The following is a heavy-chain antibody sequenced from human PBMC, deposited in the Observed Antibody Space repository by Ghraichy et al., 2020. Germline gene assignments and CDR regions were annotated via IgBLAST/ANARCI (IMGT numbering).Heavy chain of an antibody. D-gene: IGHD3-22*01. J-gene: IGHJ4*02. CDR2: ISSSSSYI. V-gene: IGHV3-21*01. CDR1: GFTFSSYS. CDR3: ARDASKSNNYYDSSGYYGSKLFDY. Sequence: GGSLRLSCAASGFTFSSYSMNWVRQAPGKGLEWVSSISSSSSYIYYADSVKGRFTISRDNAKNSLYLQMNSLRAEDTAVYYCARDASKSNNYYDSSGYYGSKLFDYWGQGTLVTVSS.